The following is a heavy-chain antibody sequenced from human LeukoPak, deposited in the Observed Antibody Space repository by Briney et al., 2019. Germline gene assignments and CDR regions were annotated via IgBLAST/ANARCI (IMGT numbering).Heavy chain of an antibody. CDR3: ARDTKYAFDN. Sequence: GGSLRLSCAASGFTFSHYSMNWVRQAPGRGLEWISYIGISSGNTKYADSVKGRFTISGDKAKNSVYLQMNSLRVEDTAVYYCARDTKYAFDNWGQGTLVTVSS. CDR1: GFTFSHYS. V-gene: IGHV3-48*01. CDR2: IGISSGNT. J-gene: IGHJ4*02. D-gene: IGHD2-2*01.